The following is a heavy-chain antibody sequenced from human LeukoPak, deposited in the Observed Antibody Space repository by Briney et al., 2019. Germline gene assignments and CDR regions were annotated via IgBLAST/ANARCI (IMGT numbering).Heavy chain of an antibody. V-gene: IGHV1-2*02. D-gene: IGHD1-1*01. J-gene: IGHJ4*02. CDR1: GLTFTGYY. Sequence: SLKPSPKVSGLTFTGYYIPSVRQAPGQGLEWMGWINPISGGTDYAQKFQGRVSMTRDTSITTVYMDLTRLRSDDTAVYYCARDRSTTGTSLTDYWGQGTVVTVSS. CDR2: INPISGGT. CDR3: ARDRSTTGTSLTDY.